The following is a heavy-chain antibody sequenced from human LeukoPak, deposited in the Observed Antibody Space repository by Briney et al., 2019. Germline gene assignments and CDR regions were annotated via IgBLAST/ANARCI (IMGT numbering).Heavy chain of an antibody. V-gene: IGHV4-59*08. J-gene: IGHJ5*02. CDR1: GGSISSYY. CDR3: ARQRFAESWATWANWFDP. CDR2: IWKSAIT. Sequence: SETLSHTCTVSGGSISSYYWSWIRQTPGKGLESIGYIWKSAITNYNPSLQSRVTISADTSKNQISLNMTSVTAADTAVYYCARQRFAESWATWANWFDPWGQGTLVTVSS. D-gene: IGHD3-10*01.